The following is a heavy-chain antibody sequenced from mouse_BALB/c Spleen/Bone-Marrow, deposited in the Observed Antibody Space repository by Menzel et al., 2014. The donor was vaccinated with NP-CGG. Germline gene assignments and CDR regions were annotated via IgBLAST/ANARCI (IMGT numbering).Heavy chain of an antibody. CDR2: INPSTGYT. Sequence: QVQLQQSGAELAKPGASVKMSCKASGYTFTSYWIHWAKQRPGQGPEWIGYINPSTGYTEYNQLFKDKPTLTADKSSSSGYVQLSSLTSEDSAVYYCARSNYYGSKDYGGQGTTLTVSS. CDR1: GYTFTSYW. D-gene: IGHD1-1*01. CDR3: ARSNYYGSKDY. V-gene: IGHV1-7*01. J-gene: IGHJ2*01.